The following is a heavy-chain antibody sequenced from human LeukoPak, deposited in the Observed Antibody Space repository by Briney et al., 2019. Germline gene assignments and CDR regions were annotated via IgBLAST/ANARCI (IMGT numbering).Heavy chain of an antibody. J-gene: IGHJ6*03. CDR2: WCYDGNM. V-gene: IGHV4-39*01. Sequence: PETLSLTCTVSGASITSGIYCWDWIRQPPGKGLEWIGNWCYDGNMYHNPSLKSRVTVSVDTSKNQFSLILSSVTAADTAVYFCARQPTGYMDVWGKGTTVTVSS. D-gene: IGHD7-27*01. CDR1: GASITSGIYC. CDR3: ARQPTGYMDV.